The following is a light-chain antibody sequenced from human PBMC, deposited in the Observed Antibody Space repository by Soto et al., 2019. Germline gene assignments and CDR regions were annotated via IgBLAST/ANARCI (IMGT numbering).Light chain of an antibody. CDR1: QSFSTY. J-gene: IGKJ1*01. CDR3: QHRNNWPCT. V-gene: IGKV3-11*01. Sequence: EIVLTQSPATLPFSPREIATLSCRASQSFSTYLAWYQQKPGQAPRLLIYDTSKRATGIPARFSGSGSGTHFPLTINSLEPEGFAMYYCQHRNNWPCTIGQGTKVAIK. CDR2: DTS.